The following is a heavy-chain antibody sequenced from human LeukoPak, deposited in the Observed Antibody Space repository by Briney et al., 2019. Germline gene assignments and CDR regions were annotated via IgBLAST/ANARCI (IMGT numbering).Heavy chain of an antibody. Sequence: GGSLRLSCAAAGFTFSSYAMSWVRQAPGKELEWVSASGGSGGSTYYADSVKGRFTTSSDNSKNTLYLQMNSLRAEDTAVYSCAKTGSSSWYYFDYWGQGTLVTVSS. J-gene: IGHJ4*02. CDR3: AKTGSSSWYYFDY. V-gene: IGHV3-23*01. CDR2: SGGSGGST. CDR1: GFTFSSYA. D-gene: IGHD6-13*01.